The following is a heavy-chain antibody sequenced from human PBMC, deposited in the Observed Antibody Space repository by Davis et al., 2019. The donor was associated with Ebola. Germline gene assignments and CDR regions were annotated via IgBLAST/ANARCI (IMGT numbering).Heavy chain of an antibody. D-gene: IGHD2-15*01. Sequence: AASVKVSCKASGYTFTSYGITWVRQAPGQGLEWMGWISAYLGNTNYAQKLQGRVTMTTDTSTSTAYMELRSLRSEDTAVYYCARDKSEGIVVVVAAMGPGWFDPWGQGTLVTVS. V-gene: IGHV1-18*01. CDR2: ISAYLGNT. CDR1: GYTFTSYG. J-gene: IGHJ5*02. CDR3: ARDKSEGIVVVVAAMGPGWFDP.